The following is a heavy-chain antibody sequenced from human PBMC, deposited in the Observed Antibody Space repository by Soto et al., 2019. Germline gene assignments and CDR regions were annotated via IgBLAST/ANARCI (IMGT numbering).Heavy chain of an antibody. V-gene: IGHV4-34*01. D-gene: IGHD2-2*01. J-gene: IGHJ5*02. Sequence: QVQLQQWGAGLLKPSETLSLTCAVYGGSFSGYYWSWIRQPPGKGLEWIGEINHSGSTNYNPSLKSRVTISVDTSKNQFSLKLSSVTAADTAVYYCARVILPLGYCSSTSCPLSWFDPWGRGTLVTVSS. CDR2: INHSGST. CDR3: ARVILPLGYCSSTSCPLSWFDP. CDR1: GGSFSGYY.